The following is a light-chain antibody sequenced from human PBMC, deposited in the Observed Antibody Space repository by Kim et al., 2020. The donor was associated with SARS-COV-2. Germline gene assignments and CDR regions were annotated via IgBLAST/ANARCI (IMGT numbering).Light chain of an antibody. CDR1: SNDVGGYNY. CDR3: SSYAGSNNVV. CDR2: EVS. V-gene: IGLV2-8*01. J-gene: IGLJ2*01. Sequence: GQSATLSCTGTSNDVGGYNYASWDQQHPGKAPKLMIYEVSKRPSGVPDRFSGSKSGTTASLTVSGLQAEDEADYYCSSYAGSNNVVFGGGTQLTVL.